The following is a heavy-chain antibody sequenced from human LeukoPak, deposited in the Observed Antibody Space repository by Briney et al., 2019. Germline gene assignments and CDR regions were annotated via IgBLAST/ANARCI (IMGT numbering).Heavy chain of an antibody. V-gene: IGHV4-61*02. CDR3: ARASYSYDINGWVPFDY. D-gene: IGHD3-22*01. CDR2: IYTSGST. J-gene: IGHJ4*02. CDR1: GNSISSGYNY. Sequence: PSETLSLICTVSGNSISSGYNYWSWIRQPAGKGLEWIGRIYTSGSTNYNPSLTSRVTISGDTSKNQFSLRLSSVTAADTAVYYCARASYSYDINGWVPFDYWGQGTLVTVSS.